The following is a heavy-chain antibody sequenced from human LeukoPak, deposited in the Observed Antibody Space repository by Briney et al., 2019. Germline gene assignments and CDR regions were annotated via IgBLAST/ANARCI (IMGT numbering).Heavy chain of an antibody. CDR1: GFTFNIYN. V-gene: IGHV3-48*04. D-gene: IGHD3-10*02. CDR3: AELGITMIGGV. Sequence: GGSLRLSCAASGFTFNIYNMNWVRQAPGKGLEWVSYISSDSSTIYYADSVKGRFTISRDNAKNSLYLQMNSLRAEDTAVYYCAELGITMIGGVWGKGTTVTISS. CDR2: ISSDSSTI. J-gene: IGHJ6*04.